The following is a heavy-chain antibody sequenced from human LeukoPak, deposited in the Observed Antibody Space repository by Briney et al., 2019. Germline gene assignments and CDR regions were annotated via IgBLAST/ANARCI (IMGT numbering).Heavy chain of an antibody. V-gene: IGHV1-18*01. CDR2: ISAYNGNT. D-gene: IGHD6-19*01. Sequence: ASVKVSCKASGYTFTSYGISWVRQAPGQGLEWMGWISAYNGNTNYAQKLQGRVTMTTDTSTSTAYMELRSLRSDDTAVYYCARRWYSSGWYTTGHAFDIWGQGTMVTVSS. J-gene: IGHJ3*02. CDR1: GYTFTSYG. CDR3: ARRWYSSGWYTTGHAFDI.